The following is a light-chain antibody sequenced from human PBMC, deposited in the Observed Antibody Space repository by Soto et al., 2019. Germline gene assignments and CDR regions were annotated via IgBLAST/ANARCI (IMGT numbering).Light chain of an antibody. J-gene: IGKJ1*01. V-gene: IGKV4-1*01. CDR3: QQYYSPPWT. CDR1: QSVLNSSSNKNY. CDR2: WAS. Sequence: DIVMTQSPDSLAVSLGERATINCKSSQSVLNSSSNKNYLAWFQQKPGQPPKLHIYWASTRESGVPDRFSGRGSGTDFTLTISSLQAEDVAVYYCQQYYSPPWTFGQGTKVEIK.